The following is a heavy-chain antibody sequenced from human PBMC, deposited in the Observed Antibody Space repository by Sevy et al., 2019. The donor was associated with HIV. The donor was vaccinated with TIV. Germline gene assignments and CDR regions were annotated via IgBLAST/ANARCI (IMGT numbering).Heavy chain of an antibody. CDR2: ISGSGGST. CDR3: AKFGDYSRDFDY. D-gene: IGHD3-10*01. V-gene: IGHV3-23*01. Sequence: GGSLRLSCVASGFTFSSYAMSWVRQAPGKGLEWVSAISGSGGSTYYADSVKGRFTISRDNSKNTLYLQMNSLRAEDTAVYYCAKFGDYSRDFDYWGQGTLVTVSS. J-gene: IGHJ4*02. CDR1: GFTFSSYA.